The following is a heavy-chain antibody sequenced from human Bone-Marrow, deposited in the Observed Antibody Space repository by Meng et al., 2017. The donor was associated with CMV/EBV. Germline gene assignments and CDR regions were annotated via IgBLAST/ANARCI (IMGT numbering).Heavy chain of an antibody. CDR1: GFTVSSNY. CDR3: ARYRGVDFWSGYYSFDQ. J-gene: IGHJ4*02. V-gene: IGHV3-21*01. Sequence: GESLKISCAASGFTVSSNYMSWVRQAPGKGLEWVSSISPRSDYINDADSVKGRFTISRDNARNSLYLQMNSLRAEDTAVYHCARYRGVDFWSGYYSFDQWGQGTLVTVSS. D-gene: IGHD3-3*01. CDR2: ISPRSDYI.